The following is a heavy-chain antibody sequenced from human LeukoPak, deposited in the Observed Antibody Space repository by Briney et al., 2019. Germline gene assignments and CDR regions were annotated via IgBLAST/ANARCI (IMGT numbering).Heavy chain of an antibody. D-gene: IGHD3-16*01. V-gene: IGHV3-15*01. CDR2: IKSKTDGETT. Sequence: PGGSLRLSCAASGFTFSSAWMGWVRQAPGKGLEWIGRIKSKTDGETTAYGSPVKGRFTISRDDSKNTQYLQMNSLRAEDTAVYYCAREVRGLVSIIDAFDIWGQGTMVTVSS. CDR1: GFTFSSAW. J-gene: IGHJ3*02. CDR3: AREVRGLVSIIDAFDI.